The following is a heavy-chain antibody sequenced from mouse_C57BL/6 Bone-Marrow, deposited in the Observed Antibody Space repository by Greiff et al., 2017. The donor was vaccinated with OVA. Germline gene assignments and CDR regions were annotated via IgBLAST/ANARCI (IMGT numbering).Heavy chain of an antibody. CDR1: GFTFSDYG. V-gene: IGHV5-17*01. CDR2: ISSGSSTI. Sequence: EVMLVESGGGLVKPGGSLKLSCAASGFTFSDYGMHWVRQAPEKGLEWVAYISSGSSTIYYADTVKGRFTISRDNAKNTLFLQMTSLRSEDTAMYYCAGNYGSSPMDYWGQGTSVTVSS. CDR3: AGNYGSSPMDY. D-gene: IGHD1-1*01. J-gene: IGHJ4*01.